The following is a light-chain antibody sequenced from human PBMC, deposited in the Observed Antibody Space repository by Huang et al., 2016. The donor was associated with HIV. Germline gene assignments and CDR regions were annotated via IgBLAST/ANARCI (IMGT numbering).Light chain of an antibody. V-gene: IGKV1-17*03. CDR3: LQHNTYPWT. Sequence: DIQMTQFPSVMSVSVGDRVTITCRASQGISNYLAWFQQKPGKGPKRLIYAASNLQSGVPARFSGSGSETEFTLTISSLQPEDFATYYCLQHNTYPWTFGQGTKVEIK. J-gene: IGKJ1*01. CDR1: QGISNY. CDR2: AAS.